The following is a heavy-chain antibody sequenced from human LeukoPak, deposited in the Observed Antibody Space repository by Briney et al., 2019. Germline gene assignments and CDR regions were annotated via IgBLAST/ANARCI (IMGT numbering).Heavy chain of an antibody. CDR3: AKGYSSVWYYFDS. CDR2: ISSAGSA. J-gene: IGHJ4*02. CDR1: GFTFSSYA. Sequence: GGSLRLSCGVSGFTFSSYAMTWVRQAPGKGLEWVSAISSAGSANYADSVKGRFTISRDNSKSTLDLQMNSLRAEDTAVYSCAKGYSSVWYYFDSWGQGTLVTVSS. V-gene: IGHV3-23*01. D-gene: IGHD6-13*01.